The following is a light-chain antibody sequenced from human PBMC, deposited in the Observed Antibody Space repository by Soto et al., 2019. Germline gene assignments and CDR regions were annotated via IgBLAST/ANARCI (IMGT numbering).Light chain of an antibody. Sequence: IVVKKSLAALSVSPGERATLSCRASQSVSSNLAWYQQKPGQAPRLLIYGASTRATGIPARFSGSGSGTEFTLTISSLQSEDFAVYYCQQDNNWWTFGQGPKVDIK. V-gene: IGKV3-15*01. CDR1: QSVSSN. J-gene: IGKJ1*01. CDR3: QQDNNWWT. CDR2: GAS.